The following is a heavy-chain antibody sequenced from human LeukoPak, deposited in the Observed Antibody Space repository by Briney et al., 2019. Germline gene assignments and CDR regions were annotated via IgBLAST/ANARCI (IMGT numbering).Heavy chain of an antibody. CDR3: AIGRDEGAFDI. CDR1: GGSISSSSYY. Sequence: PSETLSLTCTVSGGSISSSSYYWGWIRQPPGKGLEWIGSIYYSGSTYYNPSLKSRVTISVDTSKNQFSLKLSSVTAADTAVYYCAIGRDEGAFDIWGQGTMVTVSS. J-gene: IGHJ3*02. V-gene: IGHV4-39*07. CDR2: IYYSGST.